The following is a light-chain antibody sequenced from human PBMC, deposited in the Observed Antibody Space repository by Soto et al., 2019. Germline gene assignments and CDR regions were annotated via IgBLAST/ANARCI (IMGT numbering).Light chain of an antibody. J-gene: IGKJ2*01. V-gene: IGKV3-15*01. CDR2: RAS. CDR3: QQRNNWPGT. Sequence: EIVMTQSPATLSVSPGGSATLSCRASQHVSSNFAWYRQKPGQAPTLLIYRASTRATGITARFSGSGSGTEFTLTISSLEPEDFAVYYCQQRNNWPGTFGQGTKLEIK. CDR1: QHVSSN.